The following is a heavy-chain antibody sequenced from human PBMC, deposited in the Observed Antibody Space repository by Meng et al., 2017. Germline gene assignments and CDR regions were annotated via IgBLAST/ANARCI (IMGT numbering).Heavy chain of an antibody. J-gene: IGHJ6*02. D-gene: IGHD5-12*01. CDR2: IYTSGST. CDR3: ARDGWLDDYYYYGMDV. Sequence: LRLSCTVSGGSISSGSYYWSWIRQPAGKGLEWIGRIYTSGSTNYNPSLKSRVTISVDTSKNQFSLKLSSVTAADTAVYYCARDGWLDDYYYYGMDVWGQGTTVTVSS. CDR1: GGSISSGSYY. V-gene: IGHV4-61*02.